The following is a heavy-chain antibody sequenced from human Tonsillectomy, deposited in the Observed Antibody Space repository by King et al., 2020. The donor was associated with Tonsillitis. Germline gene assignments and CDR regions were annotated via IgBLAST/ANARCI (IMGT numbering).Heavy chain of an antibody. J-gene: IGHJ4*02. Sequence: VQLVESGGGLVQPGGSLRLSCAASGFTFSGYGMNWVRQTPGKGLEWGSYISSRSGTINYADSVKGRFTISRDNAKNSLYLQMNSLRAEDTAVYYCARGGAARPDYWGQGTLVTVSS. V-gene: IGHV3-48*01. D-gene: IGHD6-6*01. CDR1: GFTFSGYG. CDR2: ISSRSGTI. CDR3: ARGGAARPDY.